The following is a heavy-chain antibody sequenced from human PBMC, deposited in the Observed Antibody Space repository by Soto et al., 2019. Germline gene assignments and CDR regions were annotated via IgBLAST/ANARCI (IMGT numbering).Heavy chain of an antibody. V-gene: IGHV1-69*13. CDR3: ARVGGGYCTNGVCTVTTHKADYGMDV. CDR1: GGTFSSYA. Sequence: SVKVSCKAAGGTFSSYAISWVRQAPGQGLEWMGGIIPIFGTANYAQKFQGRVTITADESTSTAYMELSSLRSEDKAVYYCARVGGGYCTNGVCTVTTHKADYGMDVWGQGTKVTVYS. D-gene: IGHD2-8*01. J-gene: IGHJ6*02. CDR2: IIPIFGTA.